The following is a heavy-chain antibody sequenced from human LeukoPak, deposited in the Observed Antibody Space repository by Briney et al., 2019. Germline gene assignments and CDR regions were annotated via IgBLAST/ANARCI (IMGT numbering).Heavy chain of an antibody. D-gene: IGHD3-22*01. V-gene: IGHV3-30*03. Sequence: PGGSLRLSCAASGFTFSSYGMHWVRQAPGKGLEWVAVISYDGSNKYYADSVKGRFTISRDNSKNTPYLQMNSLRAEDTAVYYCARPIGYYFDYWGQGTLVTVSS. J-gene: IGHJ4*02. CDR1: GFTFSSYG. CDR2: ISYDGSNK. CDR3: ARPIGYYFDY.